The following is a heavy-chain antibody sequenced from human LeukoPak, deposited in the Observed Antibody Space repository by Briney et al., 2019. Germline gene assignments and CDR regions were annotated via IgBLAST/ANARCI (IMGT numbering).Heavy chain of an antibody. Sequence: EGSLRLSCAASGFTFSSYWMSWVRQAPGKGLEWVANIKQDGSEKYYVDSVKGRFTISRDNAKNSLYLQMNSLRAEDTAVYYCARGSVVRGVTDAFDIWGQGTMVTVSS. CDR1: GFTFSSYW. V-gene: IGHV3-7*03. CDR2: IKQDGSEK. D-gene: IGHD3-10*01. J-gene: IGHJ3*02. CDR3: ARGSVVRGVTDAFDI.